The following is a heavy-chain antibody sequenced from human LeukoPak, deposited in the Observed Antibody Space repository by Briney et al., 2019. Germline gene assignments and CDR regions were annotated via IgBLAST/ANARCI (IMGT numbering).Heavy chain of an antibody. CDR2: IYHSGST. CDR1: GGSISSGGYY. CDR3: ARGGSYGPDY. Sequence: SETLSLTCTVSGGSISSGGYYWSWIRQPPGKGLEWIGYIYHSGSTYYNPSLKSRVTISVDRSKNQFSLKLSSVTAADTAVYYCARGGSYGPDYWGQGTLVTVSS. V-gene: IGHV4-30-2*01. J-gene: IGHJ4*02. D-gene: IGHD1-26*01.